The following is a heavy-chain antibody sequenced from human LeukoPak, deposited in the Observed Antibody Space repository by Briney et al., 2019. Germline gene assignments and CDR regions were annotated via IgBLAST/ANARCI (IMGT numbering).Heavy chain of an antibody. V-gene: IGHV3-30*18. J-gene: IGHJ4*02. Sequence: GGSLRLSCATSGFSFSSYGMHWVREAPGKGLEWVAVIGYDGSNKYYADSVKGRFTISRDNSKNTLYLQMNSLRTEDTAVYFCAKEIYYDSSAFFDYWGQGTLVTVSS. CDR3: AKEIYYDSSAFFDY. CDR2: IGYDGSNK. CDR1: GFSFSSYG. D-gene: IGHD3-22*01.